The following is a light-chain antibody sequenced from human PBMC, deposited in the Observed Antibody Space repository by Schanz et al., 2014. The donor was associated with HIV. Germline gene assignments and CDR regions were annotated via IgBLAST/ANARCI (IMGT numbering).Light chain of an antibody. V-gene: IGLV2-11*01. Sequence: QSALTQPRSVSGSPGQSVAISCTGTSSDVGGYNYVSWYQQHPGKAPKLMIYDVTKRPSGVPDRFSGSKSGNTASLTISGLQAEDEGDYYCCSCTNTNTWVFGGGTKLTVL. CDR3: CSCTNTNTWV. CDR2: DVT. CDR1: SSDVGGYNY. J-gene: IGLJ3*02.